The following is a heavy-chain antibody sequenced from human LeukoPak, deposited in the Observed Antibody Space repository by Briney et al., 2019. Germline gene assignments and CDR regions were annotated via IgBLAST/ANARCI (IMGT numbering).Heavy chain of an antibody. J-gene: IGHJ4*02. CDR3: ATYRQVLLPFES. Sequence: GGTLRLSCAAYGFTFSNHGMDWVRQAPGKGLEWVSSIFPSGGEIHYADSVRGRFTISRDNSKSTLSLQMNSLRAEDTAIYYCATYRQVLLPFESWGQGTLVTVSS. V-gene: IGHV3-23*01. CDR1: GFTFSNHG. D-gene: IGHD2-8*02. CDR2: IFPSGGEI.